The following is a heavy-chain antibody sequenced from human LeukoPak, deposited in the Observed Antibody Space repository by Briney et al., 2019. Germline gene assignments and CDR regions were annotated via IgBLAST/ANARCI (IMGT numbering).Heavy chain of an antibody. D-gene: IGHD1-1*01. CDR3: ARVGDWNDLVY. CDR2: IHYTGST. CDR1: GGSIINYW. Sequence: SETLSLTCTVSGGSIINYWWSWIRQSPGKGLEWIGYIHYTGSTNYNPSLKSRATISVDTFKKQFSLKVTSVTAADTAVYYCARVGDWNDLVYWGQGTLVIVSS. V-gene: IGHV4-59*01. J-gene: IGHJ4*02.